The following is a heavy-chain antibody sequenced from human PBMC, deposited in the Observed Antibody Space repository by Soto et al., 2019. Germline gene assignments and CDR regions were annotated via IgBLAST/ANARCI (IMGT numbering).Heavy chain of an antibody. Sequence: QVQLQESGPGLVEPSQTLSLTCTVSGGSISSGYYYWSWIRQPPGKGLEWMGHIYDSGSTYSNPSVKSRASISIDTSKNQFSLKLTSVTDADTAVYYCARGPAGDKVDYWGQGTLVTVSS. D-gene: IGHD7-27*01. CDR2: IYDSGST. J-gene: IGHJ4*02. CDR3: ARGPAGDKVDY. CDR1: GGSISSGYYY. V-gene: IGHV4-30-4*01.